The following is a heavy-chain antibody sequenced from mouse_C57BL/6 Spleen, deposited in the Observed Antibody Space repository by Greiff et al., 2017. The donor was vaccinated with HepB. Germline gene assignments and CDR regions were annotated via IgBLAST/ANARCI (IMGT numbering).Heavy chain of an antibody. Sequence: GGGLVQPKGSLKLSCAASGFSFNTYAMNWVRQAPGKGLEWVARIRSKSNNYATYYADSVKDRFTISRDDSESMLYLQMNNLKTEDTAMYYCVRLDYDYAMDYWGQGTSVTVSS. CDR3: VRLDYDYAMDY. CDR2: IRSKSNNYAT. CDR1: GFSFNTYA. V-gene: IGHV10-1*01. J-gene: IGHJ4*01. D-gene: IGHD2-4*01.